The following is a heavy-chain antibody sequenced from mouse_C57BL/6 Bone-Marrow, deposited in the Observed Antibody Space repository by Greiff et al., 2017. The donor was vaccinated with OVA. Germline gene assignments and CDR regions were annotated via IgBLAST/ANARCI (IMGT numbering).Heavy chain of an antibody. D-gene: IGHD2-4*01. V-gene: IGHV1-20*01. CDR3: ARRGGDYDVIDY. J-gene: IGHJ2*01. CDR1: GYSFTGYF. CDR2: INPYNGDT. Sequence: VQLKESGPELVKPGDSVKISCKASGYSFTGYFMNWVMQSHGKSLEWIGRINPYNGDTFYNQKFKGKATLTVDKSSSTAHMELRSLTSEDSAVYYCARRGGDYDVIDYWGQGTTLTVSS.